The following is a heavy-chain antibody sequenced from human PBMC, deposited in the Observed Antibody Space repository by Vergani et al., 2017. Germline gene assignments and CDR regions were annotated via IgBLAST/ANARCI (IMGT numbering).Heavy chain of an antibody. V-gene: IGHV3-7*03. Sequence: EVQLVESGGGLVQPGGSLRLSCAASGFTFSSYWMSWVRQAPGKGLEWVANIKQDGSEKYYVDSVKGRFTISRDHAKNSLYPQMNSLRAEDTAVYYCARGYYYDSSGYYFDYWGQGTLVTVSS. J-gene: IGHJ4*02. CDR1: GFTFSSYW. D-gene: IGHD3-22*01. CDR3: ARGYYYDSSGYYFDY. CDR2: IKQDGSEK.